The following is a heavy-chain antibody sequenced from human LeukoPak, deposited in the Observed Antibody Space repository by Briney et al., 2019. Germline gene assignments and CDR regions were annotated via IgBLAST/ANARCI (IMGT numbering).Heavy chain of an antibody. J-gene: IGHJ4*02. CDR2: ISWNSGSI. CDR3: AKDRDYYGSGSPFDY. CDR1: GFTFDDYA. Sequence: PGGSLRLSCAASGFTFDDYAMHWVRQAPGKGLEWVSGISWNSGSIGYADSVKGRFTISRDNAKNSLYPQMNSLRAEDTALYYCAKDRDYYGSGSPFDYWGQGTLVTVSS. D-gene: IGHD3-10*01. V-gene: IGHV3-9*01.